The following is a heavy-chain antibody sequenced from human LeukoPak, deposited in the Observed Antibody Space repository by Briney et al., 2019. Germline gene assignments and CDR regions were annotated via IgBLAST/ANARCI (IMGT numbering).Heavy chain of an antibody. CDR3: ARDRHSGSYYMDWFDP. CDR2: ISAYNGNT. Sequence: ASVKVSCKASGYTFTSYGISWVRQAPGQGLEWMGWISAYNGNTNYAQKLQGRVTMTTDTSTSTAYMELSSLRSEDTAVYYCARDRHSGSYYMDWFDPWGQGTLVTVSS. V-gene: IGHV1-18*01. CDR1: GYTFTSYG. J-gene: IGHJ5*02. D-gene: IGHD1-26*01.